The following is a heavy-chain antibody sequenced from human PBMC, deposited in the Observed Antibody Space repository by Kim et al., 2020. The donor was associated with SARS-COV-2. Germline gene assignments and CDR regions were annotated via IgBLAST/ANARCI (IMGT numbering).Heavy chain of an antibody. CDR1: GYTFTSYA. J-gene: IGHJ4*02. CDR2: INAGNGNT. Sequence: ASVKVSCKASGYTFTSYAMHWVRQAPGQRLEWMGWINAGNGNTKYSQKFQGRVTITRDTSASTAYMELSSLRSEDTAVYYCARPNYDILTGYYKRTGYFDSWGQGTLVTVS. V-gene: IGHV1-3*01. D-gene: IGHD3-9*01. CDR3: ARPNYDILTGYYKRTGYFDS.